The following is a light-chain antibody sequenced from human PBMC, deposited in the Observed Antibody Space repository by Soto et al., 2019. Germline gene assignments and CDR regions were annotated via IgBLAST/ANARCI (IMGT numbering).Light chain of an antibody. CDR2: AAS. Sequence: DIQMTQSPSSLSASVGDRVTITCRASQRISSYLNWYQQKPGKAPKLLIYAASSLQSGVPSRFSGSGSGTDFTLTISSLQPEDFATYYCQQSYRTLYTFGQGTKLEIK. V-gene: IGKV1-39*01. CDR3: QQSYRTLYT. CDR1: QRISSY. J-gene: IGKJ2*01.